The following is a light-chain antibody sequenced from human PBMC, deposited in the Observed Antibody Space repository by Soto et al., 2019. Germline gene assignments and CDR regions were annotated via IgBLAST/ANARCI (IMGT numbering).Light chain of an antibody. J-gene: IGLJ1*01. V-gene: IGLV2-23*01. CDR2: EGT. CDR3: CSYVGATTYV. CDR1: SSDVGTYDL. Sequence: QSVLTQPASVSGSPGQSVTISCTGSSSDVGTYDLVSWYQQHPGKAPKILIYEGTKRPSGVSNRFSGSKSGNTASLTISGLQAEDEADYFCCSYVGATTYVFGSGTKLTVL.